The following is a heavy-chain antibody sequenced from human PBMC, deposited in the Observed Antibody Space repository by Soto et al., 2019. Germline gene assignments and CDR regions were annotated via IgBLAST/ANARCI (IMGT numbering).Heavy chain of an antibody. D-gene: IGHD3-3*01. V-gene: IGHV3-15*07. Sequence: PGGSLRLSCAASGFTFSNAWMNWVRQAPGKGLEWVGRIKSKTDGGTTDYAAPVKCRFTISRDDSKNTLYLQMNSLKTEDTAVYYCTTADFWSGYYHTYYYGMDVWGQGTTVTVSS. J-gene: IGHJ6*02. CDR2: IKSKTDGGTT. CDR3: TTADFWSGYYHTYYYGMDV. CDR1: GFTFSNAW.